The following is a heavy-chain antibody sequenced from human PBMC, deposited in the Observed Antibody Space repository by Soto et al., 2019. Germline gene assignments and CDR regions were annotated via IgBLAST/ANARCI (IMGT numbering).Heavy chain of an antibody. J-gene: IGHJ6*01. CDR3: AKLPGGSYYYYGMGV. Sequence: GGSLRLSCAASGFTFSIYGMHWVRQAPGKGLEWVAVISYDGSNKYYADSVKGRFTISRDNSKNTLYLQMNSLRAEDTAVYYCAKLPGGSYYYYGMGVWGQGTTVTVSS. D-gene: IGHD3-10*01. V-gene: IGHV3-30*18. CDR2: ISYDGSNK. CDR1: GFTFSIYG.